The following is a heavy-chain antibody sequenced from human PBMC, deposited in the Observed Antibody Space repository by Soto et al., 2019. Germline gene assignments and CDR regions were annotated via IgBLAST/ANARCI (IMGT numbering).Heavy chain of an antibody. J-gene: IGHJ6*02. Sequence: PSETLSLTCAVSGGSISSGGYSWSWIRQPPGKGLEWIGYIYHSGSTYYNPSLKSRVTISVDRSKNQFSLKLSSVTAADTAVYYCARGRYSGYDSTSGYYYYGMDVWGQGTTVTVSS. CDR3: ARGRYSGYDSTSGYYYYGMDV. V-gene: IGHV4-30-2*01. CDR1: GGSISSGGYS. CDR2: IYHSGST. D-gene: IGHD5-12*01.